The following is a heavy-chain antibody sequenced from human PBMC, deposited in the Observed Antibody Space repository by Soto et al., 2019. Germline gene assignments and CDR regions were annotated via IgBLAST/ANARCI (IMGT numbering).Heavy chain of an antibody. D-gene: IGHD3-3*01. V-gene: IGHV1-46*01. CDR3: ARENYDFWSGAGKNWFDP. J-gene: IGHJ5*02. Sequence: ASVKVSCKASGYTFTCYYMHWVRQAPGQGLEWMGIINPSGGSTSYAQKFQGRVTMTRDTSTSTVYMELSSLRSEDTAVYYCARENYDFWSGAGKNWFDPWGQGTLVTVSS. CDR2: INPSGGST. CDR1: GYTFTCYY.